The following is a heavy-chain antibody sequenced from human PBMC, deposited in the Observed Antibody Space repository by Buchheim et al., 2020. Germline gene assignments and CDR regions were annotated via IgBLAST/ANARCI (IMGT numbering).Heavy chain of an antibody. CDR1: GFSISAYT. D-gene: IGHD1-26*01. CDR2: ISTSRS. J-gene: IGHJ4*02. V-gene: IGHV3-21*01. CDR3: ASPGAEFRY. Sequence: EVQLVESGGGLVKPGGSLRISCAASGFSISAYTMNWVRQAPGEGLEWVSSISTSRSYYADSVKGRFTISRDNAKNSLYLPMNSLRVEDTAVYYCASPGAEFRYWGQGTL.